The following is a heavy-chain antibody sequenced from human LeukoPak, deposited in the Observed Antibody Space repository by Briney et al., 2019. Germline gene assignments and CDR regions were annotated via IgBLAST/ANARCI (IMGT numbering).Heavy chain of an antibody. CDR2: ISYDGSNK. CDR3: ARAGRAYGDYHYFDY. D-gene: IGHD4-17*01. CDR1: GFTFSSSA. J-gene: IGHJ4*02. Sequence: GGSLRLSCAASGFTFSSSAMSWVRQVPGKGLEWVAAISYDGSNKYYADSVQGRLTISRDNSKNTLYLQMNSLRAEDTAVYYCARAGRAYGDYHYFDYWGQGTLVTVSS. V-gene: IGHV3-30-3*01.